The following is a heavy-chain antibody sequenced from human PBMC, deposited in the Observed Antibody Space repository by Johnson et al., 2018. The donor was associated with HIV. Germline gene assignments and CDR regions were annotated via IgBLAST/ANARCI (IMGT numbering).Heavy chain of an antibody. J-gene: IGHJ3*02. D-gene: IGHD2-15*01. CDR2: IRGRANTYAT. V-gene: IGHV3-73*02. CDR1: GFTFSGSA. CDR3: AKDRVVQSVGDAFDI. Sequence: VQLVESGGGLVQPGGSLELSCAASGFTFSGSAMHWVRQASGKGLEWVGRIRGRANTYATAYAASLKGSFTISRDDSTNTAYLQMNSLTPEDTAVYYCAKDRVVQSVGDAFDIWGQGTMVTVSS.